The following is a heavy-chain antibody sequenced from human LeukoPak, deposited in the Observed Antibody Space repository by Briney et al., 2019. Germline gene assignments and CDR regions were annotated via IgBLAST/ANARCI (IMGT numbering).Heavy chain of an antibody. J-gene: IGHJ4*02. D-gene: IGHD3-10*02. V-gene: IGHV3-23*01. CDR2: ISGSGGTT. CDR3: ARNHPVVTTYVRGPQDY. CDR1: GFTFSSYA. Sequence: PGGSLRLSCAASGFTFSSYAMSWVRQAPGKGLEWVSAISGSGGTTYYADSVKGRFTISRDNSNNMLYLQMNSLRGEDTAVYYCARNHPVVTTYVRGPQDYWGQGTLVTVSS.